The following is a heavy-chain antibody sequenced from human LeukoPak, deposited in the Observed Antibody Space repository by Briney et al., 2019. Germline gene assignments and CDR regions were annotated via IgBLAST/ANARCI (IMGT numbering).Heavy chain of an antibody. CDR2: INSNGGST. CDR1: GFTFSSYA. J-gene: IGHJ6*02. V-gene: IGHV3-64*01. D-gene: IGHD4-17*01. CDR3: ARGTVTTYYYYGMDV. Sequence: GGSLRLSCAASGFTFSSYAMHWVRQAPGKGLEYVSGINSNGGSTYYANSVKGRFTISRDNPKNTLYLQMGSLGADDMAVYYCARGTVTTYYYYGMDVWGQGTTVTVSS.